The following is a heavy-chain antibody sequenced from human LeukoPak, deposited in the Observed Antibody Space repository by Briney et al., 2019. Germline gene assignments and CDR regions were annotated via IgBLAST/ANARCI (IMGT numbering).Heavy chain of an antibody. CDR3: ARGQVPGWQLYDY. D-gene: IGHD2-15*01. CDR2: IIPIFGTA. Sequence: SVKVSCKVSGGTFSSYAISWVRQAPGQGLEWMGGIIPIFGTANYAQKFQGRVTITADESTSTAYMELSSLRSEDTAVYYCARGQVPGWQLYDYWGQGTLVTVSS. V-gene: IGHV1-69*13. CDR1: GGTFSSYA. J-gene: IGHJ4*02.